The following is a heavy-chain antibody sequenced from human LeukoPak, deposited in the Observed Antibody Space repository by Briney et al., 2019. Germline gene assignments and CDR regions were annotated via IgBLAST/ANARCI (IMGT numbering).Heavy chain of an antibody. CDR1: GFTFSSFA. V-gene: IGHV3-30-3*02. CDR2: ISYDGSNK. Sequence: GGSLRLSCAASGFTFSSFAMHWVRQAPGKGLEWVAAISYDGSNKHYADAVKGRVTISRDNSKNILYLQLNSLRAEDTAVYYCAKLKQWQPQRYFFEYWGQGALVTVAS. J-gene: IGHJ4*02. D-gene: IGHD6-19*01. CDR3: AKLKQWQPQRYFFEY.